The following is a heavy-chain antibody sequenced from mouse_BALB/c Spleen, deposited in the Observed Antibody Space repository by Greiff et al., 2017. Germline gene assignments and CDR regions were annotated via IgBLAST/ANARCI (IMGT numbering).Heavy chain of an antibody. Sequence: QVQLQQSGAELVRPGASVTLSCKASGYTFTDYEMHWVKQTPVHGLEWIGAIDPETGGTAYNQKFKGKATLTADKSSSTAYMELRSLTSEDSAVYYCTRRGKLLFAYWGQGTLVTVSA. D-gene: IGHD4-1*01. CDR3: TRRGKLLFAY. CDR2: IDPETGGT. CDR1: GYTFTDYE. V-gene: IGHV1-15*01. J-gene: IGHJ3*01.